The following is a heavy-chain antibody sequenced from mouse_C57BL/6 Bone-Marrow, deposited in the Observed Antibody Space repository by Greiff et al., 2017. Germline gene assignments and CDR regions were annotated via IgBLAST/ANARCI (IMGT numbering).Heavy chain of an antibody. D-gene: IGHD1-1*02. Sequence: EVQLQESGAELVRPGASVKLSCTASGFNIKDDYMHWVKQRPEQGLEWIGWIDPENGDTEYASKFQGKATITADTSSNTAYLQLSSLTSEDTAVYYCTTGLLAYWGQGTLVTVSA. J-gene: IGHJ3*01. CDR2: IDPENGDT. CDR3: TTGLLAY. V-gene: IGHV14-4*01. CDR1: GFNIKDDY.